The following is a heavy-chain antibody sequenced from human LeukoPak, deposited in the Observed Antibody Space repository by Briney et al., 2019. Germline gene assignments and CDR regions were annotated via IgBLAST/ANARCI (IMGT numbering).Heavy chain of an antibody. CDR1: GFSVSANY. CDR2: IHSSGAT. D-gene: IGHD6-13*01. Sequence: LAGGSLRLSCAASGFSVSANYITWVRQAPGKGLEWVSVIHSSGATYYADSVKGRFTISRDNSKNTLYLQMNSLRAEDTAVYYCARDRQSSSWYYYYYYYYYMDVWGKGTTVTVSS. J-gene: IGHJ6*03. V-gene: IGHV3-66*01. CDR3: ARDRQSSSWYYYYYYYYYMDV.